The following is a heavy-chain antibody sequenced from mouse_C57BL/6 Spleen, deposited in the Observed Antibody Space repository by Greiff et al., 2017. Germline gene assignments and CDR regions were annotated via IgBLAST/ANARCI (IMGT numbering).Heavy chain of an antibody. J-gene: IGHJ2*01. CDR1: GYTFTDYE. D-gene: IGHD2-3*01. CDR3: TRRDGYLDY. V-gene: IGHV1-15*01. Sequence: VKLQESGAELVRPGASVTLSCKASGYTFTDYEMHWVKQTPVHGLEWIGAIDPETGGTAYNQKFKGKAILTADKSSSTAYMELRSLTSEDSAVYYCTRRDGYLDYWGQGTTLTVSS. CDR2: IDPETGGT.